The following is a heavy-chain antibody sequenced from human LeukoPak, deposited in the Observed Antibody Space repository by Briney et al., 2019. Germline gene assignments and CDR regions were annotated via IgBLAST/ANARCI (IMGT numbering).Heavy chain of an antibody. Sequence: ASVKVSCKASGYTFTSYAMNWVRQAPGQGLEWMGWINTNTGNPTYAQGFTGRFVFSLDTSVSTAYLQISSLKAEDTAVYYCARRRASYYDSSGYSPADYWGQGTLVTVSS. CDR3: ARRRASYYDSSGYSPADY. J-gene: IGHJ4*02. D-gene: IGHD3-22*01. CDR2: INTNTGNP. CDR1: GYTFTSYA. V-gene: IGHV7-4-1*02.